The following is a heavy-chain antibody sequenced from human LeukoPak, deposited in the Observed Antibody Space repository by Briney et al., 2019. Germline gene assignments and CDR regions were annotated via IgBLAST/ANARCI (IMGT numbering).Heavy chain of an antibody. J-gene: IGHJ6*02. CDR3: AADSHYGDYYYYYYGMDV. Sequence: SVKVSCKASGFTFTSSAMQWVRQARGQRLEWIGWIVVGSGNTNYAQKFQERVTITRDMSTSTAYMELSSLRSEDTAVYYCAADSHYGDYYYYYYGMDVWGQGTTVTVSS. CDR2: IVVGSGNT. D-gene: IGHD4-17*01. V-gene: IGHV1-58*02. CDR1: GFTFTSSA.